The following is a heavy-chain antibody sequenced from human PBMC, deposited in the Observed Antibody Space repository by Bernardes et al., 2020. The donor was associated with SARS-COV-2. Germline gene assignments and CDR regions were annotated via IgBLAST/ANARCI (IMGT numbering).Heavy chain of an antibody. CDR1: DYTFTNYW. J-gene: IGHJ6*02. CDR2: IYPGDSDT. Sequence: GGSPKISCTGSDYTFTNYWIGWVRQMPGKGLEWMGIIYPGDSDTKYSPSFQGRVTISADKSVNTAYLQWSSLKASDTAIYYCARRRYGDFGVDVWGQGTTVTVSS. D-gene: IGHD4-17*01. CDR3: ARRRYGDFGVDV. V-gene: IGHV5-51*01.